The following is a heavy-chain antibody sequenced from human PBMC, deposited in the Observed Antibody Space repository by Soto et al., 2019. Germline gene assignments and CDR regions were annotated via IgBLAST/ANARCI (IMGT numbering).Heavy chain of an antibody. J-gene: IGHJ4*01. CDR1: GFAFTNYG. D-gene: IGHD2-2*01. CDR2: VSNDGNRK. CDR3: ASDVAMPTGLGLGY. Sequence: QVQVVESGGGVVQPGRSLRLSCAASGFAFTNYGMHWVRQAPGKGLEWVAFVSNDGNRKYYADSVKGRFTISRDNSENTVYLQMTSLRRDDTAVFYCASDVAMPTGLGLGYWGHGALVTVSS. V-gene: IGHV3-30*03.